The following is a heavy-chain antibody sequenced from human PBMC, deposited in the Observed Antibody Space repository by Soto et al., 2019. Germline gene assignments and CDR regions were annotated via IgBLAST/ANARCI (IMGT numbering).Heavy chain of an antibody. J-gene: IGHJ4*02. CDR2: IYYSGST. CDR1: GGSISSYY. CDR3: ARVRYCSGGSCYPFDY. D-gene: IGHD2-15*01. V-gene: IGHV4-59*08. Sequence: SETLSLTCTVSGGSISSYYWSWIRQPPGKGLEWIGYIYYSGSTNYNPSLKSRVNISVDTSKNQFSLKLSSVTAADTAVYYCARVRYCSGGSCYPFDYWGQGTLVTVSS.